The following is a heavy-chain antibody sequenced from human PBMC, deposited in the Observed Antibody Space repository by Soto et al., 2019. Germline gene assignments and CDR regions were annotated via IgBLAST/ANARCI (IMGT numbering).Heavy chain of an antibody. CDR2: IYYSGST. Sequence: QGQLQESGPGLVKPSQTLSLTCTVSGGSISSGDYYWSWIRQHPGKGLEWIGYIYYSGSTYYNPSPRSRVTISVDTHKNRFSLKLSSVTSADTDVYYCERCWSGSRQGCDPLGQGTLVTVSS. CDR1: GGSISSGDYY. D-gene: IGHD3-3*01. V-gene: IGHV4-31*03. CDR3: ERCWSGSRQGCDP. J-gene: IGHJ5*02.